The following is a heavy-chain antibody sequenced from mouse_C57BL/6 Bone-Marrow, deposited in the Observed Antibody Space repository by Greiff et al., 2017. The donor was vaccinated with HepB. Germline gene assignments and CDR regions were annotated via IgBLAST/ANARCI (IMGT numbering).Heavy chain of an antibody. Sequence: VQLQQSGPGLVQPSQSLSITCTVSGFSLTSYGVHWVRQSPGKGLEWLGVIWRGGSTDYNAAFMSRLSITKDNSKSQVFFKMNSLQADDTAIYYCAKKVYDGNSYAMDYWGQGTSVTVSS. CDR3: AKKVYDGNSYAMDY. CDR2: IWRGGST. D-gene: IGHD2-1*01. J-gene: IGHJ4*01. CDR1: GFSLTSYG. V-gene: IGHV2-5*01.